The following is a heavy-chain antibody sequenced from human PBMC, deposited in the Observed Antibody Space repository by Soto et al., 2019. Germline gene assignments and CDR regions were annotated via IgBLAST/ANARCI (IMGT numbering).Heavy chain of an antibody. CDR1: GFTVSSNY. CDR2: IYSGGST. D-gene: IGHD2-2*02. J-gene: IGHJ4*02. CDR3: ARASCSSTSCYSDFDY. V-gene: IGHV3-53*04. Sequence: EVQLVESGGGLVQPGGSLRLSCAASGFTVSSNYMSWVRQAPGKGLEWVSVIYSGGSTYYADSVKGRFTISRHNSKNTLYRQMNSLRAEDTAVYYCARASCSSTSCYSDFDYWGQGTLVTVSS.